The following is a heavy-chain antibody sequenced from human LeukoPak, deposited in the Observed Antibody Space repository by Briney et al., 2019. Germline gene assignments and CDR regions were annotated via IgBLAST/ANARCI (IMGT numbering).Heavy chain of an antibody. CDR1: GFTVSNHY. D-gene: IGHD4/OR15-4a*01. CDR3: ARGIYGPTGQGALDI. J-gene: IGHJ3*02. Sequence: PGGTLRLSCAASGFTVSNHYMTWVRQAPGKGLEWVSVMYSGGATNYADSVKGRFIISRDDSKNILDLQMNSLKADDTAVYYCARGIYGPTGQGALDIWGQGTMVTVSS. CDR2: MYSGGAT. V-gene: IGHV3-53*01.